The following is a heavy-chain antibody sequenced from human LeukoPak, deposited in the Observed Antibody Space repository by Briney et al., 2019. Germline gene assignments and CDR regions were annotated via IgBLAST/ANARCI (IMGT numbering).Heavy chain of an antibody. J-gene: IGHJ4*02. D-gene: IGHD5-12*01. CDR2: IWYDGSNK. Sequence: PGGSLRLSCAASGFTFSSYGMHWVRQAPGKGLEWVAVIWYDGSNKYYADSVKGRFTISRDNSKNTLYLQMNSLRAEDTAVYYCARQGRDGYNSVDYWGQGTLVTVSS. CDR1: GFTFSSYG. V-gene: IGHV3-33*01. CDR3: ARQGRDGYNSVDY.